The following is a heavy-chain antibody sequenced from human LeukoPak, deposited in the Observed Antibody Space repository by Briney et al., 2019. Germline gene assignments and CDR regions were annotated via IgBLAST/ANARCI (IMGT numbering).Heavy chain of an antibody. CDR3: ATLDTTIVRD. D-gene: IGHD5-18*01. CDR2: IYYSGST. Sequence: SETLSLTCTVSGGSISSSSYYWGWIRQPPGKGLEWIGSIYYSGSTYYNPSLKSRVTISVDTSKNQFSLKLSSVTAADTAVYYCATLDTTIVRDWGQGVLVTVSS. CDR1: GGSISSSSYY. J-gene: IGHJ4*02. V-gene: IGHV4-39*01.